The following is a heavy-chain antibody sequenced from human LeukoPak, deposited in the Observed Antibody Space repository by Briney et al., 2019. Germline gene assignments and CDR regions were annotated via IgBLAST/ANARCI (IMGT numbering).Heavy chain of an antibody. D-gene: IGHD4-23*01. CDR3: ARNRYGGNPRYYYGMDV. CDR2: INHSGST. Sequence: PSETLSLTCTVSGGSISSYYWSWIRQPPGKGLEWIGEINHSGSTNYNPSLKSRVTISVDTSKNQFSLKLSSVTAADTAVYYCARNRYGGNPRYYYGMDVWGQGTTVTVSS. CDR1: GGSISSYY. J-gene: IGHJ6*02. V-gene: IGHV4-34*01.